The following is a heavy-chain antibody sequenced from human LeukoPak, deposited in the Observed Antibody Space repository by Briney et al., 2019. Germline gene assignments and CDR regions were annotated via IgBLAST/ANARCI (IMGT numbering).Heavy chain of an antibody. Sequence: SETLSLTYTVSGGSISGADYYWSWIRQPPGKGLEWIGYVYHSGLTYYNPSLKSRLAISVDTSKNQFSLNLNSVTAADTAMYYCARGGGDDFWSGYYIVRGYYFDYWGQGTLVTVSS. CDR3: ARGGGDDFWSGYYIVRGYYFDY. D-gene: IGHD3-3*01. CDR2: VYHSGLT. V-gene: IGHV4-30-4*01. J-gene: IGHJ4*02. CDR1: GGSISGADYY.